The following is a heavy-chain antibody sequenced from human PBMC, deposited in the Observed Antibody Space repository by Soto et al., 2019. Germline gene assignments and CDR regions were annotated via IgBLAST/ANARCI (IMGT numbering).Heavy chain of an antibody. CDR1: GYTFTGYY. V-gene: IGHV1-2*04. CDR2: INPNSGGT. CDR3: ARALPGGRTTDDAFDI. D-gene: IGHD4-17*01. J-gene: IGHJ3*02. Sequence: ASVKVSCKASGYTFTGYYMHWVRQAPGQGLEWMGWINPNSGGTNYAQKFQGWVTMTRDTSISTAYMELSRLRSDDTAVYYCARALPGGRTTDDAFDIWGQGTMVTVSS.